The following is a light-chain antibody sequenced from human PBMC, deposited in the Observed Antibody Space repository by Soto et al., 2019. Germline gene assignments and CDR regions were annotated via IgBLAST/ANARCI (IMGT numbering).Light chain of an antibody. Sequence: QPVLTQSPSASASLGASVKLTCTLSSGHSSYAIAWHQQRPEKGPRYLMKLNNDGSHTKGDGIPDRFSGSSSGAERYLTISSLQSEDEADYYCQTWVTGSGVFGGGTKLTVL. CDR1: SGHSSYA. J-gene: IGLJ3*02. CDR2: LNNDGSH. V-gene: IGLV4-69*01. CDR3: QTWVTGSGV.